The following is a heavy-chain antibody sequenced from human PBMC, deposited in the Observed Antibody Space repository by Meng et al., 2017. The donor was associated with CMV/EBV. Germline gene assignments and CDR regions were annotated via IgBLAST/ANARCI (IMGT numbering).Heavy chain of an antibody. D-gene: IGHD3-10*01. CDR1: GDSVSSNSTA. V-gene: IGHV6-1*01. Sequence: LRLSCAISGDSVSSNSTAWNWIRQSPSRGLEWLGRTYYRSKWYNDYAVSVKSRITINPDTSKNQFSLQLNSVTPEDTAVYYCAGGPGGRFDYWGQGTLVTVSS. CDR2: TYYRSKWYN. CDR3: AGGPGGRFDY. J-gene: IGHJ4*02.